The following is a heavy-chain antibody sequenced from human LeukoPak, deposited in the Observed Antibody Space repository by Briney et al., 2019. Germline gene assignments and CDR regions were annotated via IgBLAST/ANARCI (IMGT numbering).Heavy chain of an antibody. J-gene: IGHJ6*03. CDR3: ARAVVVPAAIPYYYMDV. V-gene: IGHV1-69*05. D-gene: IGHD2-2*01. CDR1: GCTFSSYA. Sequence: ASVKVSCKASGCTFSSYAISWVRQPPGQGLEWMGRIIPIFGTANYAQKFQGRVTITTDESTSTAYMELSSLRSEDTAVYYCARAVVVPAAIPYYYMDVWGKGTTVTVSS. CDR2: IIPIFGTA.